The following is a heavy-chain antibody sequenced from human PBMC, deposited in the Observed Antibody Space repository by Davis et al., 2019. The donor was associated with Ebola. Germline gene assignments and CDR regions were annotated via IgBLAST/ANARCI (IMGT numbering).Heavy chain of an antibody. CDR3: ALGYCSSTSCYQPINWFDP. CDR1: GGSISSYY. D-gene: IGHD2-2*01. J-gene: IGHJ5*02. Sequence: PSETLSLTCTVSGGSISSYYWSWIRQPPGKGLEWIGYIYYSGSTNYNPSLKSRVTISVDTSKNQFSLKLSSVTAADTAVYYCALGYCSSTSCYQPINWFDPWGQGTLVTVSS. V-gene: IGHV4-59*12. CDR2: IYYSGST.